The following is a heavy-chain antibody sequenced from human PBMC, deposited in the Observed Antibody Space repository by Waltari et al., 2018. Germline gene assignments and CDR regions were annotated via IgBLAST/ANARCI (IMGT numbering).Heavy chain of an antibody. V-gene: IGHV1-2*06. CDR1: GYTFTGYY. CDR2: SNPNSVGT. Sequence: QVQLVQSGAEVKKPGASVKVSCKASGYTFTGYYMHWVREAPGQGLGWMGRSNPNSVGTNYAQKFQGRGTMTRDTAISTGYMEMSRLRSGDTAVYYCARDSIIFVFPFWGQGTTVTVSS. J-gene: IGHJ6*02. D-gene: IGHD3-3*02. CDR3: ARDSIIFVFPF.